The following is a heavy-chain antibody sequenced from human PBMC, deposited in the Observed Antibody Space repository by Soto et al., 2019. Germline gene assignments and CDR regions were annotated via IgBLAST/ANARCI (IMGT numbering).Heavy chain of an antibody. J-gene: IGHJ4*02. Sequence: QVQLVQSGAEEKKPGASVKVSCKASGYTFTSYAMHWVRQAPGQRLEWMGWINAGNGNTKYSQKFQGRVTITRDTSXXTAYMELSSVRSEDTAVYYCAREDIVLVPAAIFDYWGQGTLVTVSS. CDR2: INAGNGNT. CDR3: AREDIVLVPAAIFDY. V-gene: IGHV1-3*05. CDR1: GYTFTSYA. D-gene: IGHD2-2*02.